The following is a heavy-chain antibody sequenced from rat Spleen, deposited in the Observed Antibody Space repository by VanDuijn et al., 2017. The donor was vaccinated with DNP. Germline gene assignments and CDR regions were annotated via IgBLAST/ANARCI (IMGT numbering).Heavy chain of an antibody. J-gene: IGHJ3*01. CDR3: ARRDYPVPAY. V-gene: IGHV5-7*01. CDR2: ISTTGSRT. Sequence: EVQLVESGGGLMQPGKSLKLSCAASGFPFSDYYMAWVRQAPEKGLEWVATISTTGSRTYYPDSVKGRLTISRDNAKSSLYLQMNSLKSEDTATYYCARRDYPVPAYWGQGTLVTVSS. CDR1: GFPFSDYY. D-gene: IGHD1-4*01.